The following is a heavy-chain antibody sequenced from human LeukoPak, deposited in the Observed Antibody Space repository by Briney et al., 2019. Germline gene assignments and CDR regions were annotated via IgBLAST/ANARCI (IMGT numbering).Heavy chain of an antibody. CDR2: INLNSGCT. CDR1: GYTFICYH. CDR3: ARDSHRSSDY. V-gene: IGHV1-2*02. Sequence: ASVKVSCKASGYTFICYHMHWVRQTPGQGLEWMGWINLNSGCTNYAQKFHGRVTITKDTSISTAYMDLSRLRSDDAAVYYCARDSHRSSDYWGEGTLVTVYS. J-gene: IGHJ4*02. D-gene: IGHD6-6*01.